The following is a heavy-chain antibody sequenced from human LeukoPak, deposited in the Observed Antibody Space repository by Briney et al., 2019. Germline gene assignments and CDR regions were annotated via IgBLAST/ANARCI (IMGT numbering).Heavy chain of an antibody. CDR3: ARDEDYGIFVNVDY. D-gene: IGHD4-17*01. CDR2: ISTYNGNT. J-gene: IGHJ4*02. Sequence: ASVKVSCKASGYSFVLYGISWVRQAPGQGPEWMGWISTYNGNTKYAEKFQGRVTMTTDTPTRTAYMELRSLRSDDTAVYYCARDEDYGIFVNVDYWGQGTLVTVSS. V-gene: IGHV1-18*01. CDR1: GYSFVLYG.